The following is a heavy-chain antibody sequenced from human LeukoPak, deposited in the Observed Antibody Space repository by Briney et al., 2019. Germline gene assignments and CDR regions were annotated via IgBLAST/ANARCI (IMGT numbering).Heavy chain of an antibody. CDR1: GGSFSAYY. CDR2: IYYTGST. CDR3: ATIAGSSSY. D-gene: IGHD6-6*01. J-gene: IGHJ4*02. V-gene: IGHV4-59*08. Sequence: SETLSLTCTVSGGSFSAYYWTWFRQPPGKELEWIGYIYYTGSTNCNPSLKSRVTISVDTSNYQFPLKLSSVTAADTAVYYCATIAGSSSYWGQGTLVTVSS.